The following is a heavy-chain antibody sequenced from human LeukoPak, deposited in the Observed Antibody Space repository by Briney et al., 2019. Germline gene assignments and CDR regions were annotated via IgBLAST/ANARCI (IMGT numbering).Heavy chain of an antibody. CDR3: ARESTVIL. J-gene: IGHJ4*02. D-gene: IGHD4-11*01. Sequence: NPSETLSLTCTVSGGSISSSLYYWGWIRQPPGKGLEWIGYIYHSGSTYYNPSLKSRVTISVDRSKNQFSLKLSSVTAADTAVYYCARESTVILWGQGTLVTVSS. CDR1: GGSISSSLYY. V-gene: IGHV4-30-2*01. CDR2: IYHSGST.